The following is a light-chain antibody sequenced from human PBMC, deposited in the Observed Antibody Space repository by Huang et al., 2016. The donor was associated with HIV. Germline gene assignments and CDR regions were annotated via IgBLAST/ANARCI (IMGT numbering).Light chain of an antibody. CDR3: QQRSDWPPT. Sequence: EIVLAQSPVTLSLSPGERATLACRASQSVSVYLAWYQQKAGQPPRLLISNASNRATGIPARFRCSGSGTDFTLTISSLEPEDFAVYYCQQRSDWPPTFGRGTKVEIK. J-gene: IGKJ1*01. V-gene: IGKV3-11*01. CDR2: NAS. CDR1: QSVSVY.